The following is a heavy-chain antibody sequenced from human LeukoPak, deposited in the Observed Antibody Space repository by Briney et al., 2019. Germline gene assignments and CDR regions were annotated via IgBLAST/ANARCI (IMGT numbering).Heavy chain of an antibody. D-gene: IGHD6-13*01. CDR2: IYPGDSDT. CDR3: ARLLAAAGALRH. V-gene: IGHV5-51*01. Sequence: PGESLKISCKGSGYSFSSYWIGWVRQMPGKGLEWMGIIYPGDSDTRYSPSLQGQVTISADKSISTAYLQWSSLKASDTAIYYCARLLAAAGALRHWGQGTLVTVSS. J-gene: IGHJ1*01. CDR1: GYSFSSYW.